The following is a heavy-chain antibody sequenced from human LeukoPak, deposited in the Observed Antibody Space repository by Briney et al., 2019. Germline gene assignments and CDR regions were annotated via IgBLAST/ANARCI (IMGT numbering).Heavy chain of an antibody. CDR3: ARDLKYILPGGWFDP. J-gene: IGHJ5*02. Sequence: GASVKVSCEASGYTFTSYGISWVRQAPGQGLEWMGIINPSGGSTSYAQKFQGRVTMTRDTSTSTVYMELSSLRSEDTAVYYCARDLKYILPGGWFDPWGQGTLVTVSS. D-gene: IGHD4-23*01. CDR1: GYTFTSYG. V-gene: IGHV1-46*01. CDR2: INPSGGST.